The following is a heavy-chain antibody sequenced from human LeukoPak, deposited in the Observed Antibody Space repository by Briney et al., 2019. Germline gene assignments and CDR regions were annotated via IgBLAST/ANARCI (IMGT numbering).Heavy chain of an antibody. CDR1: GGSFSGYY. CDR2: INHSGST. D-gene: IGHD3-22*01. V-gene: IGHV4-34*01. Sequence: SGTLSLTCAVYGGSFSGYYWSWIRQPPPRGLEWIGEINHSGSTNYNPSLKSRVTISVDTSKNQFSLKLSSVTAADTAVYYCAREYYYDSSGYFYWGQGTLVTVSS. CDR3: AREYYYDSSGYFY. J-gene: IGHJ4*02.